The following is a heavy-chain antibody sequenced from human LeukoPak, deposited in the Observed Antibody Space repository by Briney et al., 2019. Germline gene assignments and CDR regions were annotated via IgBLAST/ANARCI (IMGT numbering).Heavy chain of an antibody. CDR1: GYTFTSYG. J-gene: IGHJ4*02. CDR2: ISAYNGNT. D-gene: IGHD1-26*01. CDR3: ARDVSGSYYVGSVSFDY. Sequence: GASVKVSCKASGYTFTSYGISWVRQAPGQGLEWMGWISAYNGNTNYAQKLQGRVTMTTDTSTSTAYMELRSLRSDDTAVYYCARDVSGSYYVGSVSFDYWGQGTLVTVSS. V-gene: IGHV1-18*01.